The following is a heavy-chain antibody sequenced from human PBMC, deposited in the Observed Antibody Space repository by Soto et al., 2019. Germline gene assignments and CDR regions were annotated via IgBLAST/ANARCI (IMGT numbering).Heavy chain of an antibody. Sequence: QAQLVQSGAEVKKPGASVKVSCKASGYTFTGYDINWVRQATGQGLEWMGWMNPNSGNTGYAQNCQGRVTMTRDNSITTAYMELTSLRDDDSAVYYCAGEKVGTTGIDFWGQGTLVTVSS. J-gene: IGHJ4*02. CDR3: AGEKVGTTGIDF. CDR1: GYTFTGYD. CDR2: MNPNSGNT. D-gene: IGHD1-26*01. V-gene: IGHV1-8*01.